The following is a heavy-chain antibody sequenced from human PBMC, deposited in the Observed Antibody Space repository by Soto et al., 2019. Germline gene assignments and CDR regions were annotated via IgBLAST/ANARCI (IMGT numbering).Heavy chain of an antibody. V-gene: IGHV3-74*01. J-gene: IGHJ4*02. Sequence: GGSLRLSCAASGLIFSNYKMHWVRQAPGKGLVWVSRISTDGSITDYADSVKGRFTVTRDNAKNTLYLQMNSLRVDDTAVYYCARDTNGLHYWGQGTLVTVSS. D-gene: IGHD2-8*01. CDR3: ARDTNGLHY. CDR1: GLIFSNYK. CDR2: ISTDGSIT.